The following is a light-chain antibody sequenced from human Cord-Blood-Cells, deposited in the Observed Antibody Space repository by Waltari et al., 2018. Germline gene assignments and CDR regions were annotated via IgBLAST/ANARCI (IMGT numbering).Light chain of an antibody. CDR2: GAS. CDR3: QQYGSSPR. Sequence: EIVLTQSPGTLSLSQGERTTHSCRASQSVSSSYLAWYQQKPGQAPRLLIYGASSRATGIPDRFSGSGSGTDFTLTISRLEPEDFAVYYCQQYGSSPRFGGGTKVEIK. J-gene: IGKJ4*01. CDR1: QSVSSSY. V-gene: IGKV3-20*01.